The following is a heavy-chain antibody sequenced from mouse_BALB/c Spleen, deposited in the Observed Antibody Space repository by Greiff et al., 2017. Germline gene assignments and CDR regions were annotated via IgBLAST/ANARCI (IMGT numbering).Heavy chain of an antibody. D-gene: IGHD2-2*01. J-gene: IGHJ3*01. CDR1: GFTFSSYT. CDR2: ISNGGGST. CDR3: ARRLGAY. Sequence: EVKLVESGGGLVQPGGSLKLSCAASGFTFSSYTMSWVRQTPEKRLEWVAYISNGGGSTYYPDTVKGRFTISRDNAKNTLYLQMSSLKSEDTAMYYCARRLGAYWGQGTLVTVSA. V-gene: IGHV5-12-2*01.